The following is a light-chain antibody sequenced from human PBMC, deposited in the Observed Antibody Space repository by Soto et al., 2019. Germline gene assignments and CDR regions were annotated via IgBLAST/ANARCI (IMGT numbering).Light chain of an antibody. Sequence: IQLTQSPSSLSASVGDRVTITCRASPAIASFLAWYQQKPGTAPKLLIYGASTLQRGVPSRFSGSRSGTDYTLTIASLQPEDFATYYCQQLNGSPWTFGQGTKVEIK. CDR3: QQLNGSPWT. J-gene: IGKJ1*01. CDR2: GAS. CDR1: PAIASF. V-gene: IGKV1-9*01.